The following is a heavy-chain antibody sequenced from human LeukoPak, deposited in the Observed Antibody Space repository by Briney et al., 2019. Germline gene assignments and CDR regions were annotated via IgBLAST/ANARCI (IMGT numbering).Heavy chain of an antibody. CDR3: ARGSFAYYDFCSGYDGDY. J-gene: IGHJ4*02. D-gene: IGHD3-3*01. V-gene: IGHV3-33*01. Sequence: QPGGSLRLSCAASGFTFSSYGMHWVRQAPGKGLEWVAVIWYDGSNKYYADSVKGRFTISRDNSKNTLYLQMNSLRAEDTAVYYCARGSFAYYDFCSGYDGDYWGQGTLVTVSS. CDR2: IWYDGSNK. CDR1: GFTFSSYG.